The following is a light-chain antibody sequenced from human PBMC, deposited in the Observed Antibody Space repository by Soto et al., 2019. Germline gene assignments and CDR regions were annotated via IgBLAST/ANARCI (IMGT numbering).Light chain of an antibody. CDR1: QSINTF. V-gene: IGKV3-20*01. Sequence: EVLLTQSPATLSVSPGESVTLSCRASQSINTFLTWYQQKPGQAPRLLIYGAFTRAAGIPDRFSGSGSGTDFTLTISRLEPEDFAVYFCQQYDNSRLTFGGGTKVEIK. CDR3: QQYDNSRLT. J-gene: IGKJ4*01. CDR2: GAF.